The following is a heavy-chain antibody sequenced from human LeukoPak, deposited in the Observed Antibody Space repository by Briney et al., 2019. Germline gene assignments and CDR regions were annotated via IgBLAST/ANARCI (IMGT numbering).Heavy chain of an antibody. CDR2: IWYDGSNK. D-gene: IGHD5-24*01. J-gene: IGHJ4*02. CDR1: GFTFSSYG. Sequence: PGASLRLSCAASGFTFSSYGMHWVRQAPRKGLERVAVIWYDGSNKYYADSVKGRFTISRDTSKNTLYLQMNSLRAEDTAVYYCARGSGGYNFYYFDYWGQGTLVTVSS. CDR3: ARGSGGYNFYYFDY. V-gene: IGHV3-33*01.